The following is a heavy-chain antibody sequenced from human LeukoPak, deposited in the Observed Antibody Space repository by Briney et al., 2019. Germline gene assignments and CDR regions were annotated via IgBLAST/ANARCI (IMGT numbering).Heavy chain of an antibody. CDR1: GFTFSSYA. Sequence: GGSLRLPCAASGFTFSSYAMSWVRQAPGKGLEWVSAISGSGGSTYYADSVKGRFTISRDNSKNTLYLQMNSLRAEDTAVYYCAKDPSYDYVWGSYRPADYWGQGTLVTVSS. CDR3: AKDPSYDYVWGSYRPADY. CDR2: ISGSGGST. D-gene: IGHD3-16*02. J-gene: IGHJ4*02. V-gene: IGHV3-23*01.